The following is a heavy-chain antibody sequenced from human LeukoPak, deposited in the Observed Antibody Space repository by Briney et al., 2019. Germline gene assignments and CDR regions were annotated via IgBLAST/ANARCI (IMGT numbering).Heavy chain of an antibody. CDR3: ARGDPYYYDSSGYYYGFDY. J-gene: IGHJ4*02. CDR2: INSVGCST. Sequence: GGSLSLSCAACGFTFSSSWMLWVRHAPGKGLVWVSRINSVGCSTSYADSVEGRFTISRDNAKNTLYLQINSLRAEDTAVYYCARGDPYYYDSSGYYYGFDYWGQGTLVTVSS. V-gene: IGHV3-74*01. CDR1: GFTFSSSW. D-gene: IGHD3-22*01.